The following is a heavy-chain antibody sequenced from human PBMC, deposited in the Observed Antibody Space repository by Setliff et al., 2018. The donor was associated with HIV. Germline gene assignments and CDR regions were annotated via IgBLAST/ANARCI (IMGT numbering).Heavy chain of an antibody. J-gene: IGHJ4*02. Sequence: PSETLSLTCTVSGGSVSNYYWTWIRQAPGKGLEWIGYIFTSGSTTYNPSLKSRVTISVDTSKNQSSLKLSSVTAADTAVYYCTRRDVTTGMDSWGPGILVTVSS. CDR3: TRRDVTTGMDS. V-gene: IGHV4-4*09. D-gene: IGHD4-17*01. CDR2: IFTSGST. CDR1: GGSVSNYY.